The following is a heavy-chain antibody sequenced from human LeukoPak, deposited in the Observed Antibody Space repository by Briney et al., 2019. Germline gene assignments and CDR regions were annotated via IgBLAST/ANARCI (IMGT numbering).Heavy chain of an antibody. V-gene: IGHV3-11*01. Sequence: GGSLRLSCAASGFTFSDNYMTWVRQAPGKGLEWLSYISGNGGVIQYADSVKGRFTISRDNAKNSLYLQMNSLRADDTAVYYCAREGVAYCGGDCAGWGQGTLVTVSS. CDR2: ISGNGGVI. CDR1: GFTFSDNY. CDR3: AREGVAYCGGDCAG. J-gene: IGHJ4*02. D-gene: IGHD2-21*02.